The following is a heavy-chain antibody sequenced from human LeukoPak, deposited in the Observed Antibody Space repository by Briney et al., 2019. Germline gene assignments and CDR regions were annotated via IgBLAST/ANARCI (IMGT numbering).Heavy chain of an antibody. Sequence: PGGSLRLSCAASGFTFSSYSMNWVRQRPGKWLEWDSFISSSSSYIYYADSVEGRFTISRDNAKNSLYLQVNSLRAEDTAVYYGARGEDSYGALDYYYYIDVWGKGATVTVSS. V-gene: IGHV3-21*01. CDR2: ISSSSSYI. J-gene: IGHJ6*03. CDR1: GFTFSSYS. D-gene: IGHD5-18*01. CDR3: ARGEDSYGALDYYYYIDV.